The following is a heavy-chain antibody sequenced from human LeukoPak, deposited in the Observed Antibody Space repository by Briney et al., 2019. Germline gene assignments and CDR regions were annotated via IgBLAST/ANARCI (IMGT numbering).Heavy chain of an antibody. Sequence: SETLSLTCSVSGGSISSGDFFWSWIRQHPGKGLEWIGYIYYTGSTDYNPSLESRVTMSLDTSKSQFSLRLSSVSAADTAVYFCAAETAAAGTFDYWGQGALVTVSS. V-gene: IGHV4-31*03. D-gene: IGHD6-13*01. CDR3: AAETAAAGTFDY. CDR1: GGSISSGDFF. J-gene: IGHJ4*02. CDR2: IYYTGST.